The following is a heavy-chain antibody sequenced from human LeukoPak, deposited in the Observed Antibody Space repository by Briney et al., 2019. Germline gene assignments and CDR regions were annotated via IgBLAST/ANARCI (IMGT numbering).Heavy chain of an antibody. CDR1: GFAFSHYT. CDR3: ARDGTYCSSTSCYIAY. J-gene: IGHJ4*02. D-gene: IGHD2-2*02. Sequence: GGSLRLSCAASGFAFSHYTLHWVRQAPGKGLEWVSSISGATNYIYYADSVEGRFTISRDNAKNSLYLQMNSLRAEDTAVYFCARDGTYCSSTSCYIAYWGQGTLVTVSS. V-gene: IGHV3-21*01. CDR2: ISGATNYI.